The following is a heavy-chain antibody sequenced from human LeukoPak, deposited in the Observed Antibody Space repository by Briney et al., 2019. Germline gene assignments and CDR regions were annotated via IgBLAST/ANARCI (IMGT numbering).Heavy chain of an antibody. Sequence: GRSLRLSCAASGFTFSNYGTHWVRQAPGKGPEWVAVISNDGSNKNYADSVKGRFTISRDNSKNTLYLQMNSLRAEDTAVYYCAKDGLWFGDLTYFDYWGQGTLVTVSS. D-gene: IGHD3-10*01. V-gene: IGHV3-30*18. J-gene: IGHJ4*02. CDR3: AKDGLWFGDLTYFDY. CDR2: ISNDGSNK. CDR1: GFTFSNYG.